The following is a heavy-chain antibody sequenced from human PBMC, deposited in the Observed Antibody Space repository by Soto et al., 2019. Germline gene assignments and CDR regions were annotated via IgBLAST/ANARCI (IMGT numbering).Heavy chain of an antibody. J-gene: IGHJ5*02. CDR3: ASTYSTSWYWFDP. D-gene: IGHD6-13*01. CDR1: GFSLSNAGLD. CDR2: IFSNDEK. V-gene: IGHV2-26*04. Sequence: QVTVKESGPVLVKPTETLTLTCTVSGFSLSNAGLDVSWIRQPPGKALEWLAHIFSNDEKSYSTSLKSRLTISKDTSKSQVVLTMTNMDPVYTATYYCASTYSTSWYWFDPWGQGTLVTVSS.